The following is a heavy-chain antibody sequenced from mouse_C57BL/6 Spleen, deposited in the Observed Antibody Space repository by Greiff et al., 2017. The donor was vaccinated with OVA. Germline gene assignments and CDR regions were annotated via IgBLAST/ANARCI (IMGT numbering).Heavy chain of an antibody. CDR1: GYAFSSYW. D-gene: IGHD1-1*01. Sequence: VKLVESGAELVKPGASVKISCKASGYAFSSYWMNWVKQRPGKGLEWIGQIYPGDGDTTYNGKFKGKATLTADKSSSTAYMQLSSLTSEDSAVYFCARYGSSHYYAMDYWGQGTSVTVSS. CDR3: ARYGSSHYYAMDY. J-gene: IGHJ4*01. CDR2: IYPGDGDT. V-gene: IGHV1-80*01.